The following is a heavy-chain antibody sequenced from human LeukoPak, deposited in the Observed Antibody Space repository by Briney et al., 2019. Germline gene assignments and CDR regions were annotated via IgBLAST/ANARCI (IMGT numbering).Heavy chain of an antibody. CDR3: ARQGRHSSSWYYFDY. CDR2: IYPGDSDT. D-gene: IGHD6-13*01. J-gene: IGHJ4*02. CDR1: GYSFTSYW. Sequence: GESLKISCKGSGYSFTSYWIGWVRQMPGKGLEWMGIIYPGDSDTRYSPSFQGQVTISADKSISTAYLQWSSLKASDTAMYYCARQGRHSSSWYYFDYWGQGALVTVSS. V-gene: IGHV5-51*01.